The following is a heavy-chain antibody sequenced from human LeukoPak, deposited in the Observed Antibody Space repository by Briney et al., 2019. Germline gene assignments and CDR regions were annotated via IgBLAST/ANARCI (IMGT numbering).Heavy chain of an antibody. V-gene: IGHV3-13*04. J-gene: IGHJ4*02. CDR3: GRVVAGYREYYFDY. CDR1: GFTFSSYD. CDR2: IGTAGDT. D-gene: IGHD6-19*01. Sequence: GGSLRLSCAASGFTFSSYDMHWVRQTPGKGLEWVSSIGTAGDTYYPGSVKGRFTISRENAKNSLYLQMNSLRAGDTAVYYCGRVVAGYREYYFDYWGQGTLVTVSS.